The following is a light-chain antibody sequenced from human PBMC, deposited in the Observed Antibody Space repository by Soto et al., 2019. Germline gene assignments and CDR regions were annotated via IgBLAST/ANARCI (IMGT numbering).Light chain of an antibody. CDR3: QTYNSAPMWT. J-gene: IGKJ1*01. Sequence: DIQMTQSPSSLSASVGDRVTITCRASQGISNYLAWYQQKPGKVPKLLIYAASTLQSGVTSRFSVSGSGTDFTLTISSLQPEDVANYYCQTYNSAPMWTFGQGTKVEIK. CDR2: AAS. V-gene: IGKV1-27*01. CDR1: QGISNY.